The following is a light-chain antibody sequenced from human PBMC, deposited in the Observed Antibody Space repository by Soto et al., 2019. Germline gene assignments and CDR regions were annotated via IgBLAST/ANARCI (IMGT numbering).Light chain of an antibody. CDR1: QSVTSN. CDR3: QQFGSSVT. Sequence: EIVLTQSPGAVSVSPGERATLSCRASQSVTSNVAWYQQKPGQAPRLLIYRTSTRATGIPDRFSGSGSGTDFTLTISRLEPEDFAVYYCQQFGSSVTFGQGTRLEIK. V-gene: IGKV3-20*01. CDR2: RTS. J-gene: IGKJ5*01.